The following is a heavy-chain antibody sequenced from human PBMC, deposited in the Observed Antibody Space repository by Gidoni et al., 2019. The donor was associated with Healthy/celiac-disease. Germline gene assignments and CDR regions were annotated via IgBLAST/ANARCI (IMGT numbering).Heavy chain of an antibody. D-gene: IGHD3-3*01. J-gene: IGHJ5*02. Sequence: QITLKESGPTLVKPTQTLTLTCTFSGFSLSSSGVGVGWIRQPPGEALEWLALIYWNDDKRYSPSLKSRLTITKDTSKNQVVLTMTNMDPVDTATYYCAHSPVDFWSGYYQVRFDPWGQGTLVTVSS. CDR1: GFSLSSSGVG. V-gene: IGHV2-5*01. CDR3: AHSPVDFWSGYYQVRFDP. CDR2: IYWNDDK.